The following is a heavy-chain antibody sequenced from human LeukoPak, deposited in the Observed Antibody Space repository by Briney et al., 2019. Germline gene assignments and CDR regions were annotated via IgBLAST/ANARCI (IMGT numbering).Heavy chain of an antibody. D-gene: IGHD4-17*01. CDR2: INSDGSST. CDR3: ARDLGYGDYGGTFDY. V-gene: IGHV3-74*01. J-gene: IGHJ4*02. Sequence: PGGSLRLSCAASGFTFSIYWMHWVRQAPGKGLVWVSRINSDGSSTSYADSVKGRFTISRDNAKNSLYLQMNSLRAEDTAVYYCARDLGYGDYGGTFDYWGQGTLVTVSS. CDR1: GFTFSIYW.